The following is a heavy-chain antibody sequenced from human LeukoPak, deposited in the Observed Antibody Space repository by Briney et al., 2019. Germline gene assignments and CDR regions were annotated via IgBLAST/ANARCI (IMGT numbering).Heavy chain of an antibody. Sequence: GALRLSCAASGFTFSSYAMGWVRQAPGKGLEWVSAIVGSGALTSYADSVKGRFTISRDNSKNTLYLQMNSLRAEDTAVYYCAKAGSAWSFDYWGQGTLVTVSS. J-gene: IGHJ4*02. CDR3: AKAGSAWSFDY. CDR1: GFTFSSYA. V-gene: IGHV3-23*01. CDR2: IVGSGALT. D-gene: IGHD6-19*01.